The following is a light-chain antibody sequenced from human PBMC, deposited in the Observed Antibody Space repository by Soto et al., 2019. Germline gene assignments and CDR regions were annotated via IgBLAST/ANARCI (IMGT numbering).Light chain of an antibody. J-gene: IGLJ2*01. CDR3: QTWGSGIVV. V-gene: IGLV4-69*01. CDR2: LNSYGSQ. Sequence: QLVLTQSPSASASLGASVKLTCTLSSGHSNYALAWHQQQSEKGPRYLMKLNSYGSQSKGDGIPDRFSGSSSGAERYLAISSLLSEDEADYFCQTWGSGIVVFGGGPKLTVL. CDR1: SGHSNYA.